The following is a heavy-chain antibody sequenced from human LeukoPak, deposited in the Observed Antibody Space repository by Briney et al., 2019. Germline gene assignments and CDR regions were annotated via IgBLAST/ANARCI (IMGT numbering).Heavy chain of an antibody. V-gene: IGHV4-30-4*01. CDR1: GGSISSGDYY. D-gene: IGHD3-9*01. Sequence: PSQTLSLTCTVSGGSISSGDYYWSWIRQPPGKGLEWIGYIYYSGSTYYYPSLKSRVTISVDTSKNQFSLKLSSVTAADTAVYYCARRDYYDILTGSPKAFDIWGQGTMVTVSS. CDR3: ARRDYYDILTGSPKAFDI. J-gene: IGHJ3*02. CDR2: IYYSGST.